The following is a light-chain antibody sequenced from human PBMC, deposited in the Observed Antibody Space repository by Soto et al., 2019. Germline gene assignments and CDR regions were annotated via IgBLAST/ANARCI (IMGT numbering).Light chain of an antibody. CDR2: GAS. CDR1: QSVSSN. V-gene: IGKV3D-15*01. J-gene: IGKJ1*01. CDR3: QQYNNWHS. Sequence: EIVMTQSPAPLSVSPGERATLSCRASQSVSSNVAWYQEKPGQAPRLLIYGASTRATGIPARFSGRGSGTEFTLTISSLQSEDFAVYYCQQYNNWHSFGQGTKVDIK.